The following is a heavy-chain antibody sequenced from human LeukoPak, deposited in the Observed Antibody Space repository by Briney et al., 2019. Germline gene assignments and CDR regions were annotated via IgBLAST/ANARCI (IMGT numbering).Heavy chain of an antibody. J-gene: IGHJ4*02. Sequence: SETLSLTCTVSGGSISSYYWSWIRQPPGKELEWIGYIYYSGSTNYNPSLKSRVTISVDTSKNQFSLKLSSVTAADTAVYYCARGSSGYSYGTDFDYWGQGTLVTVSS. CDR2: IYYSGST. CDR1: GGSISSYY. V-gene: IGHV4-59*01. D-gene: IGHD5-18*01. CDR3: ARGSSGYSYGTDFDY.